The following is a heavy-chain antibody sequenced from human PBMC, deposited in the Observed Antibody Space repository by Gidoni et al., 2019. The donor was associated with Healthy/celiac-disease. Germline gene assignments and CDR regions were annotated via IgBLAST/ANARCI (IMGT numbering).Heavy chain of an antibody. CDR2: IWYDGSNK. CDR3: ARDWYYDILTGMDV. CDR1: GFTFSSYG. J-gene: IGHJ6*02. D-gene: IGHD3-9*01. Sequence: QVQLVESGGGVVQPGRSLRLSCAASGFTFSSYGMHWVRQAPGKGLEWVAVIWYDGSNKHYADSVKCRFTISRDNSKNTLYLQMNSLRAEDTAVYYCARDWYYDILTGMDVWGQGTTVTVSS. V-gene: IGHV3-33*01.